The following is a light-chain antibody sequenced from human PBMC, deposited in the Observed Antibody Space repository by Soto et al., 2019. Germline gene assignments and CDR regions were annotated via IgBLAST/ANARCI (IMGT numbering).Light chain of an antibody. CDR3: AAWDDRLSGPV. CDR2: KND. V-gene: IGLV1-47*01. J-gene: IGLJ2*01. CDR1: DSNIGRSY. Sequence: QSVLTQPPSASGTPGQRVTISCSGSDSNIGRSYVQWYHQIPRTAPKLLIYKNDQRPSGVPDRFSGSKSGTSASLAISGLRSEDEGDYYCAAWDDRLSGPVFGGGTKLTVL.